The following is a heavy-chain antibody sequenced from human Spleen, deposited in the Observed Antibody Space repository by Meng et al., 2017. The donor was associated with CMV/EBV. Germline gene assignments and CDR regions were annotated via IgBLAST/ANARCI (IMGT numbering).Heavy chain of an antibody. J-gene: IGHJ6*02. CDR2: ISSSSSYI. CDR1: GFTFTGFW. D-gene: IGHD2-15*01. V-gene: IGHV3-21*01. Sequence: GGSLRLSCAASGFTFTGFWMNWVRRAPGKGLEWVSSISSSSSYIYYADSVKGRFTISRVNAKNSLYLQMNSLRAEDTAVYYCARVEGGFSSYYYYGMDVWGQGTTVTVSS. CDR3: ARVEGGFSSYYYYGMDV.